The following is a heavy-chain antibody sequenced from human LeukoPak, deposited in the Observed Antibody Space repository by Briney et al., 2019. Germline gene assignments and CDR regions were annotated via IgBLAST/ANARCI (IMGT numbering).Heavy chain of an antibody. J-gene: IGHJ4*02. CDR1: GFTFSGYE. V-gene: IGHV3-48*03. CDR3: ARDGRYCSTTSCPLAAFDY. CDR2: ISSSGGII. D-gene: IGHD2-2*01. Sequence: GGSLRLSCAAYGFTFSGYEMNWVRQAPGKGLQWVSYISSSGGIIYYADSVKGRFTISRDNAKNSLSLQMNSLRAEDTAVYYCARDGRYCSTTSCPLAAFDYWGQGTLVTVSA.